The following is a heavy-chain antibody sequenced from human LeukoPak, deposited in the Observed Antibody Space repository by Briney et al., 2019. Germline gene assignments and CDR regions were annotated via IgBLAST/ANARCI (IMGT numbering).Heavy chain of an antibody. V-gene: IGHV6-1*01. J-gene: IGHJ4*02. D-gene: IGHD3-10*01. Sequence: SQTLSLTCAISGDSVSSNSAAWNWIRQSPSRGLEWLGRTYYRSKWHSYYAPSVKSRITINPDTSKNQFSLQLKSVTPEDTAVYYCARMVGLVSDFWGQGTLVTVSS. CDR2: TYYRSKWHS. CDR1: GDSVSSNSAA. CDR3: ARMVGLVSDF.